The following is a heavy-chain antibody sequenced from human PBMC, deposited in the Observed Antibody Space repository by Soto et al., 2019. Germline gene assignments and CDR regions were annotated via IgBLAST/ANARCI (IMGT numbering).Heavy chain of an antibody. Sequence: AAVNVSRKASGCTLPSYGISGVRQASGQGLEWMGWSSAYDGTTNYAQKLQGRVTMTTESSTSTGYMELRRVISDDTAVYYCTTAGLGTWGQGTPVTVSS. D-gene: IGHD3-16*01. V-gene: IGHV1-18*01. J-gene: IGHJ5*02. CDR1: GCTLPSYG. CDR2: SSAYDGTT. CDR3: TTAGLGT.